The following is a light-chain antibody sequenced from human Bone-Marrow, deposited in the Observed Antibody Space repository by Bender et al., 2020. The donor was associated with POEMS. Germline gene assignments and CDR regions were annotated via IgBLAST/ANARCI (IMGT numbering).Light chain of an antibody. V-gene: IGLV2-23*01. CDR1: SSDVGIYNL. CDR3: CSYAGRSGYV. Sequence: QSALTQPASVSGSPGQSITISCTATSSDVGIYNLVSWYQQHPGKAPKLMIHEGSKRPSGVSNRFSGSQSGNTASLTISGLQAEDEADYYCCSYAGRSGYVFGTGTTVTVL. CDR2: EGS. J-gene: IGLJ1*01.